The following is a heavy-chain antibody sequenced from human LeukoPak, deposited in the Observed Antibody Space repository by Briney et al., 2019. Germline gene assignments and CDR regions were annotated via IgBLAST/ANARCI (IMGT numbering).Heavy chain of an antibody. CDR1: GYTFTGYY. V-gene: IGHV1-2*02. Sequence: GASVKVSCKASGYTFTGYYMHWVRQAPGQGLEWMGWINPNSGGTNYAQKFQGRVTMTRDTSISTAYMELSRLRSDDTAVYYCATVYGSGSYFVSDYWGQGTLVTVPS. CDR3: ATVYGSGSYFVSDY. CDR2: INPNSGGT. D-gene: IGHD3-10*01. J-gene: IGHJ4*01.